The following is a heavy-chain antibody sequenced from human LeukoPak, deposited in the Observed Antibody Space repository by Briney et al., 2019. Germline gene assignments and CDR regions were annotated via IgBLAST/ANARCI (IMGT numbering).Heavy chain of an antibody. CDR3: ARGYCSGGSCYYFDY. J-gene: IGHJ4*02. V-gene: IGHV4-34*01. CDR2: INHSGST. Sequence: SETLSLTCAVSRGSFSGYYWSWIRRPPGNGLECSRGINHSGSTNYNPSLKSRATISVDTSKNQFSLKLSSVTAADTAVYYCARGYCSGGSCYYFDYWGQGTLVTVSS. CDR1: RGSFSGYY. D-gene: IGHD2-15*01.